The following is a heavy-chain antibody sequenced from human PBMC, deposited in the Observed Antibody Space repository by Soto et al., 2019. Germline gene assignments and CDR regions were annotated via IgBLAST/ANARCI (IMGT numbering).Heavy chain of an antibody. CDR1: GFTFSSYE. J-gene: IGHJ3*02. CDR2: ISSSGSTI. D-gene: IGHD3-9*01. CDR3: ARIYDILGAFDI. V-gene: IGHV3-48*03. Sequence: GGSLRLCCAASGFTFSSYEMNWVRQAPGKGLEWVSYISSSGSTIYYADSVKGRFTISRDNAKNSLYLQMNSLRAEDTAVYYCARIYDILGAFDIWGQGTMVTVSS.